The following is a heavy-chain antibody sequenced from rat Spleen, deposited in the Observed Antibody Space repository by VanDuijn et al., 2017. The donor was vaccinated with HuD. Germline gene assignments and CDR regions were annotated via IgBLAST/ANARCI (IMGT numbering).Heavy chain of an antibody. CDR1: GFSLTSYS. CDR2: IWAGGGT. Sequence: QVQLKESGPGLVQPSQTLSLTCTVSGFSLTSYSVHWVRQPPGKGLVWVGAIWAGGGTNYDSAVQSRLTISRDTSKSQVFLRMDSLQPEDTGTYYCARHNYYFDYWGQGVMVTVSS. J-gene: IGHJ2*01. CDR3: ARHNYYFDY. D-gene: IGHD1-11*01. V-gene: IGHV2-72*01.